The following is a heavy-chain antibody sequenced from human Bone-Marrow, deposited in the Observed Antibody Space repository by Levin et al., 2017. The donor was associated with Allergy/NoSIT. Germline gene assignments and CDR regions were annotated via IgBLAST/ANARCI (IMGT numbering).Heavy chain of an antibody. CDR1: GFPLSSYS. V-gene: IGHV3-30-3*01. Sequence: GGSLRLSCAASGFPLSSYSMHWVRQAPGKGLEWVTITSYDGSNDHYADSVKGRFTVSRDNSKNTLYLQMNSLRGEDTAVYYCARDCSTRRDGYNFCYWGQGTLVTVSS. J-gene: IGHJ4*02. CDR3: ARDCSTRRDGYNFCY. CDR2: TSYDGSND. D-gene: IGHD5-24*01.